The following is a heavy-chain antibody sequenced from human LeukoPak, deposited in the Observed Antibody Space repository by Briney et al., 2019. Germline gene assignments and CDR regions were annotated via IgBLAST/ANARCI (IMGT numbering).Heavy chain of an antibody. J-gene: IGHJ4*02. CDR3: ARARAYYDSSGYYYDFDY. V-gene: IGHV1-69*13. CDR1: GGTFSSYA. D-gene: IGHD3-22*01. CDR2: IIPIFGTA. Sequence: SAKVSCKASGGTFSSYAISWVRQAPGQGLEWMGGIIPIFGTANYAQKFQGRVTITADESTSTAYMELSSLRSEDTAVYYCARARAYYDSSGYYYDFDYWGQGTLVTVSS.